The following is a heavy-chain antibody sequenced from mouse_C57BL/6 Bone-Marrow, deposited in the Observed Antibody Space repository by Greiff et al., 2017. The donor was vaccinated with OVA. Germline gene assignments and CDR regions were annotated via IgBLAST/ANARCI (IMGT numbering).Heavy chain of an antibody. J-gene: IGHJ3*01. V-gene: IGHV1-59*01. Sequence: QVQLQQPGAELVRPGTSVKLSCKASGYTFTSYWMHWVKQRPGQGLEWIGVIDPSDSYTNYNQKFKGKATLAVDTSSSTAYMQLSSLTSEDSAVYDGARGGIPPWLAYWGQGTVVTVTA. CDR2: IDPSDSYT. CDR1: GYTFTSYW. D-gene: IGHD1-1*02. CDR3: ARGGIPPWLAY.